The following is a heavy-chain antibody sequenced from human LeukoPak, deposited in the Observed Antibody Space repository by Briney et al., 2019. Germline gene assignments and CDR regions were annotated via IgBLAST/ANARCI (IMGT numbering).Heavy chain of an antibody. J-gene: IGHJ6*02. V-gene: IGHV3-11*01. CDR1: GFTFSDYY. Sequence: PRVSLRLSCAASGFTFSDYYMSWIRQAPGNGLEWVSYISISGRTIYYADSVKGRFTIYRDNAKNSLYLQMNSLRAEDTAVYYCARDKSAAGTLLYYYGMDVWGQGTTVTVSS. D-gene: IGHD6-13*01. CDR2: ISISGRTI. CDR3: ARDKSAAGTLLYYYGMDV.